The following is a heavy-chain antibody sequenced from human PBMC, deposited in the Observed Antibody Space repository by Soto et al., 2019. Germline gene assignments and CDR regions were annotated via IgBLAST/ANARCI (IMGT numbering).Heavy chain of an antibody. V-gene: IGHV4-34*01. D-gene: IGHD6-19*01. CDR3: ARKGIAVAGSPLNWFDP. CDR1: GGSFGGYY. Sequence: SETLSLTCAVYGGSFGGYYWSWIRQPPGKGLEWIGEINHSGSTNYNPSLKSRVTISVDTSKNQFSLKLSSVTAADTAVYYCARKGIAVAGSPLNWFDPWGRGTLVTVSS. J-gene: IGHJ5*02. CDR2: INHSGST.